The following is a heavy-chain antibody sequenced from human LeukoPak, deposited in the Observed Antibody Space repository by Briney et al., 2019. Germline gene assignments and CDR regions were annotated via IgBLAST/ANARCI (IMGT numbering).Heavy chain of an antibody. J-gene: IGHJ5*02. V-gene: IGHV4-39*01. CDR2: IYYSGST. CDR3: ARALPYIAAAGIGWFDP. Sequence: SETLSLTCTVSGGSISSSSYYWGWIRQPPGKGLEWIGSIYYSGSTYYNPSLKSRVTISVDTFKNQFSLKLSSVTAADTAVYYCARALPYIAAAGIGWFDPWGQGTLVTVSS. D-gene: IGHD6-13*01. CDR1: GGSISSSSYY.